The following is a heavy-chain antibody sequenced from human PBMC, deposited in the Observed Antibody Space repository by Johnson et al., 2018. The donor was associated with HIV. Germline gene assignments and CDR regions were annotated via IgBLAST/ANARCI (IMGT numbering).Heavy chain of an antibody. CDR2: IKQDGSEK. J-gene: IGHJ3*02. CDR3: ARIRVAVITEVGAFDI. D-gene: IGHD3-22*01. V-gene: IGHV3-7*02. CDR1: GFTFSLYW. Sequence: VQLVESGGGLVQPGGSLRLSCAASGFTFSLYWMTWVRQAPGKGLAWVANIKQDGSEKYYVDSVKGRFTISRDNSKSTLFLQMNSLRPEDTAVYYCARIRVAVITEVGAFDIWGQGTMVTVSS.